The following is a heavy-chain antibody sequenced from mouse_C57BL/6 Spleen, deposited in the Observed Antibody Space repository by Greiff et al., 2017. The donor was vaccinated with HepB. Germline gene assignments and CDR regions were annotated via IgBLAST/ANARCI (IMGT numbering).Heavy chain of an antibody. CDR2: ISYDGSN. CDR3: ARDRRTGTWYFDV. D-gene: IGHD4-1*01. Sequence: EVKLQESGPGLVKPSQSLSLTCSVTGYSITSGYYWNWIRQFPGNKLEWMGYISYDGSNNYNPSLKNRISITRDTSKNQFFLKLNSVTTEDTATYYCARDRRTGTWYFDVWGTGTTVTVSS. CDR1: GYSITSGYY. J-gene: IGHJ1*03. V-gene: IGHV3-6*01.